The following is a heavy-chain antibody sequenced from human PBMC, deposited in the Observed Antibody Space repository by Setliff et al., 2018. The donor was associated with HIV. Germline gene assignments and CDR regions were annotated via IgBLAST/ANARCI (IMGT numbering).Heavy chain of an antibody. V-gene: IGHV3-23*01. J-gene: IGHJ4*02. D-gene: IGHD2-15*01. Sequence: GGSLRLSCAASGITFSNYDMTWVRQAPGKGLEWVSGVSGSGGFTSYADSVKGRFTISRHNSKNTLYLHMNSLRAEDTAVYYCAKDRGCSVWGQGTLVTVSS. CDR2: VSGSGGFT. CDR3: AKDRGCSV. CDR1: GITFSNYD.